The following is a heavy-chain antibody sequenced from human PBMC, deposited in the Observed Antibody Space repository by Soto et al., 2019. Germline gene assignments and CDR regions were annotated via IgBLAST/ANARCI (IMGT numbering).Heavy chain of an antibody. CDR3: ARGRRWFGELFGGKNFDY. Sequence: SETLSLTCAVYGGSFSGYYWSWIRQPPGKGLEWIGEINHSGSTNYNPSLKSRVTISVDTSKNQFSLKLSSVTAADTAVYYCARGRRWFGELFGGKNFDYWGQGTLVTVSS. CDR2: INHSGST. V-gene: IGHV4-34*01. J-gene: IGHJ4*02. CDR1: GGSFSGYY. D-gene: IGHD3-10*01.